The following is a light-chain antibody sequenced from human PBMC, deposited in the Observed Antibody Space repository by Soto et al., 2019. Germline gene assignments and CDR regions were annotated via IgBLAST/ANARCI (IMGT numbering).Light chain of an antibody. CDR1: QTIGRY. CDR2: AAS. Sequence: DIQVTQSPSSLSASVGDRVTIACRASQTIGRYLNWYQQKPGKAPKLLIYAASSLQSWVPSRVNGSGSGTDFTLSISSLQREDFATYYCQQSYSSLLTFGPGTKVDFK. CDR3: QQSYSSLLT. V-gene: IGKV1-39*01. J-gene: IGKJ3*01.